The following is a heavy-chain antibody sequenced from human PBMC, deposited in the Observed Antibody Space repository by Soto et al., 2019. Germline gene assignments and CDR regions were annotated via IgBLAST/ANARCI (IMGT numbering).Heavy chain of an antibody. D-gene: IGHD1-1*01. J-gene: IGHJ4*02. CDR3: AKLAHHWNDEYLDY. V-gene: IGHV3-23*01. Sequence: QLLESGGGLVQPGKSLRISCAASGFTFGTYAMSWVRQVPGKGLEWVSSISGGGGSSTDYADSVKGRFTISRDDAKNTLFLQMNSVIVEDTAVYYCAKLAHHWNDEYLDYWGQGTLVTVSS. CDR2: ISGGGGSST. CDR1: GFTFGTYA.